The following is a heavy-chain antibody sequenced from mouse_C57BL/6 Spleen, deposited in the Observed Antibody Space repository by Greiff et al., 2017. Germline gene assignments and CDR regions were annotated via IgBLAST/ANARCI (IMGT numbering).Heavy chain of an antibody. CDR1: GYTFTSYG. CDR3: ARSPYYYGSSNAMDY. J-gene: IGHJ4*01. D-gene: IGHD1-1*01. CDR2: IYPRSGNT. V-gene: IGHV1-81*01. Sequence: VQLQQSGAELARPGASVKLSCKASGYTFTSYGISWVKQRTGQGLEWIGEIYPRSGNTYYNEKFKGKATLTADKSSSTAYMELRSLTSEDSAVYFCARSPYYYGSSNAMDYWGQGTSVTVSS.